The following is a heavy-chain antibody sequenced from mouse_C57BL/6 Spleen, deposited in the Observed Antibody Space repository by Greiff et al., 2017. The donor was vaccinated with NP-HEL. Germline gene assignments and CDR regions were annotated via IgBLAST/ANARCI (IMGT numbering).Heavy chain of an antibody. CDR2: IHPNSGST. V-gene: IGHV1-64*01. CDR1: GYTFTSYW. Sequence: QVQLQQPGAELVKPGASVKLSCKASGYTFTSYWMHWVKQRPGQGLEWIGMIHPNSGSTNYNEKFKSKATLTVDKSSSTAYMQLSSLTSEDSAVYYCARCLYYYGSSYYAMDYWGQGTSVTVSS. CDR3: ARCLYYYGSSYYAMDY. D-gene: IGHD1-1*01. J-gene: IGHJ4*01.